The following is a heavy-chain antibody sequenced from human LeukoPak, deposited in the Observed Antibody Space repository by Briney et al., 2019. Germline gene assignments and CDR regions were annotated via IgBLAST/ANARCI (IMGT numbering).Heavy chain of an antibody. V-gene: IGHV1-2*02. Sequence: ASVKVSCKASGYTFTGYYMHWVRQAPGQGLEWMGWINPNSGGTTYAQKFQGRVTMTRDTSISTAYMELSSLISDDTAVYYCVRGNMGTQFDYWGQGTLVTVSS. J-gene: IGHJ4*02. CDR2: INPNSGGT. D-gene: IGHD2/OR15-2a*01. CDR1: GYTFTGYY. CDR3: VRGNMGTQFDY.